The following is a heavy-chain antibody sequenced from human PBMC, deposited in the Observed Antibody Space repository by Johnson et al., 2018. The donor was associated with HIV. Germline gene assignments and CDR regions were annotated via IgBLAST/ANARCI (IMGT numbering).Heavy chain of an antibody. Sequence: VQLVESGGDLVQPGGSLRLSCAASGFTFSSYDMHWVRQVPGKGLMWVSRISGDGSSSSYADSVKGRFTISRDNAKNTLYLQLNSLRVEDTAIYYCARAQLLADDAFNNWGQGTMVTVSS. CDR1: GFTFSSYD. J-gene: IGHJ3*02. V-gene: IGHV3-74*02. D-gene: IGHD6-6*01. CDR3: ARAQLLADDAFNN. CDR2: ISGDGSSS.